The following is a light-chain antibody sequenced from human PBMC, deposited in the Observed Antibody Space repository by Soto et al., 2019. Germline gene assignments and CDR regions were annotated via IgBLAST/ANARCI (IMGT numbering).Light chain of an antibody. Sequence: QSALTQPPSASGSPGQSVTISCSGTSSDTGDYNYVSWYQQHPGKAPKLMIYEVSKLPSGVPDRFSGSKSGNTASLTVSGLQDEDEADYYCSSYAGSDHYVFGTGTKVTVL. J-gene: IGLJ1*01. CDR1: SSDTGDYNY. V-gene: IGLV2-8*01. CDR3: SSYAGSDHYV. CDR2: EVS.